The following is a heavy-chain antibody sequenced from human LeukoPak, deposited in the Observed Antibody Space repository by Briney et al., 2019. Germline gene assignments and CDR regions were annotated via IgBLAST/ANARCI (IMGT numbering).Heavy chain of an antibody. CDR2: INPNSGGT. Sequence: GASVKVSCKASGYTFTSYYMHWVRQAPGQGLEWMGIINPNSGGTNYAQKFQGRVTMTRDTSISTACMELSRLRSDDTAVYYCARNYYGSGSYQSYYYYYMDVWGKGTTVTVSS. D-gene: IGHD3-10*01. J-gene: IGHJ6*03. V-gene: IGHV1-2*02. CDR3: ARNYYGSGSYQSYYYYYMDV. CDR1: GYTFTSYY.